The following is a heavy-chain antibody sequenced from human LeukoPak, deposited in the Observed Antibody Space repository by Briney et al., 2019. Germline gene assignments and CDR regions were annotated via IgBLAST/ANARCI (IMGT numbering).Heavy chain of an antibody. V-gene: IGHV3-21*01. D-gene: IGHD5-12*01. CDR3: ARVVVATIGGYFDY. CDR1: GFTFSSYS. Sequence: PGGSLRLSCAASGFTFSSYSMNWVRQAPGKGLEWVSSISSSSSYIYYADSVKGRFTISRDNAKNSLYLQTNSLRAEDTAVYYCARVVVATIGGYFDYWGQGTLVTVSS. J-gene: IGHJ4*02. CDR2: ISSSSSYI.